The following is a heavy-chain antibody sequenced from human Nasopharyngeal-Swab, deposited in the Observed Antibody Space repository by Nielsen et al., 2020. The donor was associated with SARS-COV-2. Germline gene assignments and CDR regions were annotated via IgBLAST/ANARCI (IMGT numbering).Heavy chain of an antibody. CDR3: ARDLRFLEWLLRSGGMDV. CDR1: GFTFSSYW. J-gene: IGHJ6*02. D-gene: IGHD3-3*01. Sequence: GESLKISCAATGFTFSSYWMSWVRQAPGRGLEWLAHTKEDGTVTHYADSVKGRFTISRDNSKNTLYLQMNSLRAEDTAVYYCARDLRFLEWLLRSGGMDVWGQGTTVTVSS. V-gene: IGHV3-7*01. CDR2: TKEDGTVT.